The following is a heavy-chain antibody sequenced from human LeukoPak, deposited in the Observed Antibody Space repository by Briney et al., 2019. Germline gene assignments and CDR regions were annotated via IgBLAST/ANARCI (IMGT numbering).Heavy chain of an antibody. Sequence: SETLSLTCAVYGGSFSGYYWSWIRQPPGKGLEWIGEINHSGSTNYNPSLKSRVTISVDTSKNQFSLKLSSVTAADTAAYYCARVRYYGSGSYRGWFDPWGQGTLVTVSS. J-gene: IGHJ5*02. CDR1: GGSFSGYY. V-gene: IGHV4-34*01. D-gene: IGHD3-10*01. CDR2: INHSGST. CDR3: ARVRYYGSGSYRGWFDP.